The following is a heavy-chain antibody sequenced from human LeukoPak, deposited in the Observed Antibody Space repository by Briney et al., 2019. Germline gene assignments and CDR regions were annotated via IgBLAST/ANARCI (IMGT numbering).Heavy chain of an antibody. V-gene: IGHV3-23*01. D-gene: IGHD5-12*01. J-gene: IGHJ6*03. Sequence: GGSLRLSCAASGFTFSSYGMSWVRQAPGKGLEWVSAISGSGGSTYYADSVKGRFTISRDNSKNTLYLQMNSLRAEDTAVYYCALYPGGYDKPSYYYYYMDVWGKGTTVTISS. CDR2: ISGSGGST. CDR3: ALYPGGYDKPSYYYYYMDV. CDR1: GFTFSSYG.